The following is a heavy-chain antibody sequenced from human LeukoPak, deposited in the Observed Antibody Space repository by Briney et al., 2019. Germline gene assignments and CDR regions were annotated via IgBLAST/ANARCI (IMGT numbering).Heavy chain of an antibody. Sequence: GGSLRLSCAASGFTVSSKFMHWVRQAPGKGLEWVSVIYRGGITHYADSVAGRFSISRGNSKNTLYLHMNSLRADDTAVYYCAKDEVTSGGGLDSWGQGTLVTVSS. CDR3: AKDEVTSGGGLDS. J-gene: IGHJ4*02. CDR1: GFTVSSKF. V-gene: IGHV3-53*01. CDR2: IYRGGIT. D-gene: IGHD3-16*01.